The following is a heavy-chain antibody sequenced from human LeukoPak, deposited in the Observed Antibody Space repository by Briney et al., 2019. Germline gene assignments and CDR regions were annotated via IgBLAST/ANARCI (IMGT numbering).Heavy chain of an antibody. V-gene: IGHV3-30*02. CDR3: AKDGWFGELSADY. CDR2: IRYDGSNK. J-gene: IGHJ4*02. Sequence: GGSLRLSCAASGFTFSSYGMHWVRQAPGKGLEWVAFIRYDGSNKYYADSVKGRFTISRDNSKNTLYLQMNSLRAEDTAVYYCAKDGWFGELSADYWGQGTLVTVSS. CDR1: GFTFSSYG. D-gene: IGHD3-10*01.